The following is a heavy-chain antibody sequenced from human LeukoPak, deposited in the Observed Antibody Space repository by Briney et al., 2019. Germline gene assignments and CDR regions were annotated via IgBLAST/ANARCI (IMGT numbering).Heavy chain of an antibody. D-gene: IGHD6-19*01. Sequence: GGSLRLSCVASGFTFSSHGMNWVRQAPGKGLEWVSGITSGTRTYYADSVKGRFAISRDNSKNTMYLQMNSLRAEDTAVYYCAKEIMEQWLGNWFDSWGQGTLVTVSS. CDR2: ITSGTRT. J-gene: IGHJ5*01. CDR1: GFTFSSHG. V-gene: IGHV3-23*01. CDR3: AKEIMEQWLGNWFDS.